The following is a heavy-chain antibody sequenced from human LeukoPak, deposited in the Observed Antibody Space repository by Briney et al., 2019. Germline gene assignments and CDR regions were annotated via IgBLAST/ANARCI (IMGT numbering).Heavy chain of an antibody. D-gene: IGHD3-16*01. CDR1: GGSFSGYY. CDR2: INHSGST. V-gene: IGHV4-34*01. Sequence: SETLSLTCAVYGGSFSGYYWSWIRQPPGKGLEWIGEINHSGSTNYNPSLKSRVTISVDKSKNQLSLKLSSVTAADTAVYYCARNPPRDTFLGSVVDYWGQGTLVTVSS. J-gene: IGHJ4*02. CDR3: ARNPPRDTFLGSVVDY.